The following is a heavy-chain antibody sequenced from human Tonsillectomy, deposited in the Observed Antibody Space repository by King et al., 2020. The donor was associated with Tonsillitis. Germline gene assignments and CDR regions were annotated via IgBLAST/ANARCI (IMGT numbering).Heavy chain of an antibody. D-gene: IGHD6-6*01. CDR2: ISSSGNTI. CDR3: ARGFDEMSSSWPYFDY. CDR1: GFTFSSYE. V-gene: IGHV3-48*03. Sequence: VQLVESGGGLVQPGGSLRLSCAASGFTFSSYEMNWVRQAPGKGLEWVSYISSSGNTIYYADSVKGRFTISRDNAKNSLCLQMNSLRAEDTAVYYCARGFDEMSSSWPYFDYWGQGTLVTVSS. J-gene: IGHJ4*02.